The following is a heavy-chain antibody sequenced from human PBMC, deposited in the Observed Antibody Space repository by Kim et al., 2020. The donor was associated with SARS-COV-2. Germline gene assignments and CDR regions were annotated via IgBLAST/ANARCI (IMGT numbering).Heavy chain of an antibody. V-gene: IGHV7-4-1*02. Sequence: NPTYAQGFTGRFVFSLDTSVNTAYLQISSLKAEDTAVYYCAREGSTSVPIWGQGTMVTVSS. D-gene: IGHD6-6*01. CDR2: NP. CDR3: AREGSTSVPI. J-gene: IGHJ3*02.